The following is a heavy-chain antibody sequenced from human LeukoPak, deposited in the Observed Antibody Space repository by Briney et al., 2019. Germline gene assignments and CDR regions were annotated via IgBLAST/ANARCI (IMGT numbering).Heavy chain of an antibody. D-gene: IGHD3/OR15-3a*01. J-gene: IGHJ4*02. CDR1: GFTFTIYA. V-gene: IGHV3-23*01. CDR3: PRAWTLDY. CDR2: ISGSGRT. Sequence: QTGGSLRLSCAASGFTFTIYAMNWVRQAPGKGLEWVSGISGSGRTYYADSEKGRFTISRDTSKNTLYLQMNSLRAEDTAVYYCPRAWTLDYWGQGTLVTVSS.